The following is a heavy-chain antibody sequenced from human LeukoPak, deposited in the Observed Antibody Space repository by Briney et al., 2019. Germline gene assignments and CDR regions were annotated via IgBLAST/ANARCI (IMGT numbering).Heavy chain of an antibody. CDR1: GFTLSRYV. D-gene: IGHD5-24*01. CDR2: INHDGSDI. J-gene: IGHJ4*02. Sequence: GGSLRLSCAVSGFTLSRYVMHWVRQVPGGGLVWVSRINHDGSDINYADSVKGRSTISRDNAKNTLYLQMNSLRVDDTAVYYCVRDNNFEIDYWGQGTLVTVSS. V-gene: IGHV3-74*01. CDR3: VRDNNFEIDY.